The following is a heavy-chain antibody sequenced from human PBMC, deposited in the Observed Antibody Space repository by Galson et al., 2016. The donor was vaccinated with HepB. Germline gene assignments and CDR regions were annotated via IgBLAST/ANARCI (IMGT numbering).Heavy chain of an antibody. Sequence: SVKVSCKASGGNFKTNQITWVRQAPGQGLEWMGGIVPFLDAPHYAQQFKGRATIYADESTNTVSLELTSLRSEDTAVYYCARNGISYSNRGYFDSWGQGALVTVSS. CDR2: IVPFLDAP. CDR3: ARNGISYSNRGYFDS. J-gene: IGHJ4*02. D-gene: IGHD4-11*01. V-gene: IGHV1-69*13. CDR1: GGNFKTNQ.